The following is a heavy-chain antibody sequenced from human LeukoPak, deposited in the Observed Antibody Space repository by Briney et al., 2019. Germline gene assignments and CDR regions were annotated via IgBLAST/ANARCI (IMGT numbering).Heavy chain of an antibody. V-gene: IGHV4-39*01. D-gene: IGHD6-13*01. Sequence: KPSETLSLTCTVSGGSISSSSSYWGWFRQPPGKGLEWIGSISYTGSTYYNPSLKSRVTISVDTSKNQFSLKLSSVTAADTAVYYCAWVLAAAAHFDYWGQGTLVTASS. CDR3: AWVLAAAAHFDY. CDR2: ISYTGST. CDR1: GGSISSSSSY. J-gene: IGHJ4*02.